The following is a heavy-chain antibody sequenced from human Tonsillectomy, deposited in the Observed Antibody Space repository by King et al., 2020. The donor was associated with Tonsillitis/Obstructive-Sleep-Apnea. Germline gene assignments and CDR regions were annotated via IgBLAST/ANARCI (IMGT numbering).Heavy chain of an antibody. CDR3: ARRSITTMVTYNWFDS. CDR2: IHPGDSDT. V-gene: IGHV5-51*01. CDR1: GYSFTSYW. D-gene: IGHD4-17*01. Sequence: VQLVESGAEVKKPGESLKISCKGSGYSFTSYWIAWVRQMPGKGLEWMGVIHPGDSDTKYSPSFQGQVTISVDMSISTAYLQWSSLKASDTAMYYCARRSITTMVTYNWFDSWGQGTLVTVSS. J-gene: IGHJ5*01.